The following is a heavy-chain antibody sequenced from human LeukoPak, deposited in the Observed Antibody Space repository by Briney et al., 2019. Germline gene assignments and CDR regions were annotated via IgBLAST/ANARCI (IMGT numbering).Heavy chain of an antibody. V-gene: IGHV4-39*07. Sequence: SETLSLTCTVSGGSISSSSYYWGWIRRPPGKGLEWIGSIYYSGSTYYNPSLKSRVTISVDTSKNQFSLKLSSVTAADTAVYYCARDRGLYSSGWSVYGMDVWGQGTTVTVSS. D-gene: IGHD6-19*01. CDR2: IYYSGST. CDR3: ARDRGLYSSGWSVYGMDV. J-gene: IGHJ6*02. CDR1: GGSISSSSYY.